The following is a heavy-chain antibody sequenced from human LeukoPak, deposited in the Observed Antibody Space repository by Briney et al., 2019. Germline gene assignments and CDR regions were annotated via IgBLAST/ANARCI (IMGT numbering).Heavy chain of an antibody. Sequence: GGSLRLSCATSGFTFSSYAMSWVRQAPGKGLEWVSGIGASGGSTYYADSVKGRFTTSRDNSKNTLYLQMNSLRTEDTAVYYCAKAEGYDILTGLDYWGQGTQVTVSS. CDR3: AKAEGYDILTGLDY. CDR2: IGASGGST. V-gene: IGHV3-23*01. D-gene: IGHD3-9*01. CDR1: GFTFSSYA. J-gene: IGHJ4*02.